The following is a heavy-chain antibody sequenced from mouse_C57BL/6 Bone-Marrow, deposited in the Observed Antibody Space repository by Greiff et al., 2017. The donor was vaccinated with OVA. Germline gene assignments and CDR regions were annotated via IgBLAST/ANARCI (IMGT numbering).Heavy chain of an antibody. CDR3: ARSPLIYYVYGLFAY. V-gene: IGHV1-19*01. CDR1: GYTFTDHH. D-gene: IGHD2-2*01. J-gene: IGHJ3*01. CDR2: INPYNGGN. Sequence: VQLQQSGPVLVKPGALVKMSRKASGYTFTDHHITRVKQSHGKSPEWIGVINPYNGGNSYNQKFKGKGPLTVDKSSSTAYMQLSSLTSEDSAVYYCARSPLIYYVYGLFAYWGQGTLVTVSA.